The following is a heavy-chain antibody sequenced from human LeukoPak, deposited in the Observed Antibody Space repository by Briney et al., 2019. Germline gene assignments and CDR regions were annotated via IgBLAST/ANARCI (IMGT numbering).Heavy chain of an antibody. CDR1: GFTFGDYV. V-gene: IGHV3-49*04. J-gene: IGHJ3*02. CDR3: TRRYNYDSSGYYYVRDAFDI. CDR2: IRSKAYGGTT. Sequence: GGSLRLSCTASGFTFGDYVMSWVRQAPGKGLEWVGFIRSKAYGGTTKNAASVKGRFTISRDDSRSIAYLEMNSLKTEDTAVYYCTRRYNYDSSGYYYVRDAFDIWGQGTMVTVSS. D-gene: IGHD3-22*01.